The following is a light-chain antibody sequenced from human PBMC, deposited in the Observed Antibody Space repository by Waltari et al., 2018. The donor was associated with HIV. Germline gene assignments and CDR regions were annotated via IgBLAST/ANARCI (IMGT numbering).Light chain of an antibody. CDR3: SSYAGSNNFVV. CDR1: SSDVGGYNY. J-gene: IGLJ2*01. V-gene: IGLV2-8*01. Sequence: QSALTQPPSASGSPGQSVTISCTGTSSDVGGYNYVSWYQQHPGKAPKLMIYEVSKGPSGVPERFPCSKSGNTAALTVAGLQAEDEADYYCSSYAGSNNFVVFGGGTKLTVL. CDR2: EVS.